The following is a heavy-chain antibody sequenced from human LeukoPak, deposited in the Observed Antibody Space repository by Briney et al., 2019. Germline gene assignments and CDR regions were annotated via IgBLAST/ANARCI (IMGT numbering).Heavy chain of an antibody. D-gene: IGHD3-3*01. Sequence: GSLRLSCAASGFTFSSYALSWVRQAPGKGLDWVSAISGSGGTTYYADSVKGRFTISRDNSKNTLYLQLNSLRAEDTAVYYCAKEISYYDFSAPWGQGTLVIVSS. J-gene: IGHJ5*02. CDR3: AKEISYYDFSAP. CDR2: ISGSGGTT. V-gene: IGHV3-23*01. CDR1: GFTFSSYA.